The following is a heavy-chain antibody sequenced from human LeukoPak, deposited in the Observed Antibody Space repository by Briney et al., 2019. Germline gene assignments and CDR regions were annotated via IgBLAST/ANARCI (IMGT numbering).Heavy chain of an antibody. D-gene: IGHD2-2*01. CDR3: ARGYCSSTSCVYYYLDV. J-gene: IGHJ6*03. CDR2: INTNTGNP. CDR1: GYTFTSYA. V-gene: IGHV7-4-1*02. Sequence: ASVKVSCKASGYTFTSYAMNWVRQAPGQGLEWMGWINTNTGNPTYAQGFTGRFVFSLDTSVSTAYLQISSLKAEDTAVYYCARGYCSSTSCVYYYLDVWGKGTTVTVSS.